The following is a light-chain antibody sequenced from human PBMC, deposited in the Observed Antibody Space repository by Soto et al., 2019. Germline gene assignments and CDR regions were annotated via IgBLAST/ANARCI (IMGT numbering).Light chain of an antibody. J-gene: IGLJ2*01. CDR2: EVS. CDR1: SSDVGGYKY. CDR3: SSYTRSSKVV. V-gene: IGLV2-14*01. Sequence: QSVLTQPASVSGSPGQSITISCTGTSSDVGGYKYVPWYQQHPGKAPKLMIYEVSHRPSGVSNRFSGSKSGNTASLTISGLQAEDEADYYCSSYTRSSKVVFGGGTKLTVL.